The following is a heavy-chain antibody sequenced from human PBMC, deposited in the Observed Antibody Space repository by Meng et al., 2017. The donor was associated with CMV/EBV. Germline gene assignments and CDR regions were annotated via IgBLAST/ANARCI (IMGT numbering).Heavy chain of an antibody. D-gene: IGHD2-2*01. Sequence: GGSLRLSCTVSGGSISSSSYYWGWVRQAPGKGLEWVSYISSSSGTIYYADSVKGRFTISRDDAKNSLYLQMNSLRAEDTAVYYCARRRCSTSCYLDYWGQGTLVTVSS. J-gene: IGHJ4*02. V-gene: IGHV3-48*04. CDR3: ARRRCSTSCYLDY. CDR2: ISSSSGTI. CDR1: GGSISSSSYY.